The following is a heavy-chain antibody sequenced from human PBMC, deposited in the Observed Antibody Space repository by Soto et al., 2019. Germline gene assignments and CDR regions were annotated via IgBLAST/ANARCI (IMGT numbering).Heavy chain of an antibody. V-gene: IGHV4-59*01. CDR3: ARLLEISAYYYYMDV. CDR1: GGSISSYY. D-gene: IGHD1-1*01. Sequence: PSETLSLTCTVSGGSISSYYWSWIRQPPGKGLEWIGYIYYSGSTNYNPSLKSRVTISVDTSKNQFSLKLSSVTAADTAVYYCARLLEISAYYYYMDVWGKGTTVTVSS. J-gene: IGHJ6*03. CDR2: IYYSGST.